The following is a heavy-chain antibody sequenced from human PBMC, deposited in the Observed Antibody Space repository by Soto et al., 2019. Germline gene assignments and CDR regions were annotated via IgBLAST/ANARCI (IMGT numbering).Heavy chain of an antibody. J-gene: IGHJ5*02. CDR3: ARDPARRFGGFAP. V-gene: IGHV4-34*01. CDR2: INHSGGT. D-gene: IGHD3-10*01. Sequence: QVQLQQWGAGLLKPSETLSLTCAVYGGSFSGYYWSWIRQPPGKGLEWIGEINHSGGTNYNPSLKCGVTISVDTCKNQFSLKLSSVTAADTAVYYCARDPARRFGGFAPWGQGTLVTVSS. CDR1: GGSFSGYY.